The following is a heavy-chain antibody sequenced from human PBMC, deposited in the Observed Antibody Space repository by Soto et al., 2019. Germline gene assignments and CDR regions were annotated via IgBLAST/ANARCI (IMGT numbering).Heavy chain of an antibody. D-gene: IGHD3-22*01. J-gene: IGHJ5*02. CDR3: ARAAAIYYDSSGYSWFDP. Sequence: VASVKVSCKASGGTFSSYAISWVRQAPGQGLEWMGGIIPIFGTANYAQKFQGRVTITADESTSTAYMELSSLRSEDTAVYYCARAAAIYYDSSGYSWFDPWGQGTLVTVSS. CDR2: IIPIFGTA. CDR1: GGTFSSYA. V-gene: IGHV1-69*13.